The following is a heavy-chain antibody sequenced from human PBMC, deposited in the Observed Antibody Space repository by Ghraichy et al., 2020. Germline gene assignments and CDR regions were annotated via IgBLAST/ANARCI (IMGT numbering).Heavy chain of an antibody. CDR3: SRGYYGSGRYYDDY. CDR2: ISAGGSNI. V-gene: IGHV3-11*01. Sequence: GGSLRLSCAASGFTFSDYYMSWIRPAPGKGLEWVSYISAGGSNISYADSVRGRFTISRDNAKNSLYLQMNSLRAEDTAMHYCSRGYYGSGRYYDDYWGQGTPVTVSS. CDR1: GFTFSDYY. J-gene: IGHJ4*02. D-gene: IGHD3-10*01.